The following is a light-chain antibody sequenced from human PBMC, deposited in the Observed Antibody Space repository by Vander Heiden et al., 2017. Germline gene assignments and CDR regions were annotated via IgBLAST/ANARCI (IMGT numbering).Light chain of an antibody. V-gene: IGLV1-51*02. J-gene: IGLJ3*02. CDR1: SSNIGNNY. Sequence: QSVLTQPPSVSAAPGQKVTISCHGSSSNIGNNYVSWYQQPPGTAPNLLIYENNKRPSGIPDRFSGSKSGTSATLGSTGLQTGDEADYYCGTWDSSRSAWVFGGGTKLTVL. CDR3: GTWDSSRSAWV. CDR2: ENN.